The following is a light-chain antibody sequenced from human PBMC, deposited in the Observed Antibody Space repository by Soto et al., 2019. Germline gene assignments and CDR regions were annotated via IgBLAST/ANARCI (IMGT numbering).Light chain of an antibody. CDR3: DLYAGSFVV. Sequence: QSALTQPASVSGSPGQSITISCTGTRSDVGGYNYVSWYQQQAGKAPKLIIHEVSNRPSGVSNRFSGSKSGNTASLTISGPQGEDEADYSCDLYAGSFVVFVSGTIVTV. CDR1: RSDVGGYNY. V-gene: IGLV2-14*01. CDR2: EVS. J-gene: IGLJ1*01.